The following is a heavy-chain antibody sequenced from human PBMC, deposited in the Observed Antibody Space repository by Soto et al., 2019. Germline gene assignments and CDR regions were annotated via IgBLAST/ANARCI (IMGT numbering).Heavy chain of an antibody. D-gene: IGHD6-13*01. V-gene: IGHV4-30-2*06. Sequence: QLQLQESGSGLVRPSQTLSLTCAVSGGSISSGGVSWSWIRQSPGKGLEWIGYIYHSGSSYYNPSPEGRVTIRGDRSKILFSLELSSVSAGDPAVCYRARGTVYLRVADNCFDPCGQGTLVTVSS. CDR3: ARGTVYLRVADNCFDP. J-gene: IGHJ5*02. CDR1: GGSISSGGVS. CDR2: IYHSGSS.